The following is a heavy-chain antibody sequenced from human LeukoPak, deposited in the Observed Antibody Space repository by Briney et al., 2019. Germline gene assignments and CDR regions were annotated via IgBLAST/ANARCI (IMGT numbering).Heavy chain of an antibody. CDR2: IDPSDSYT. Sequence: GESLKISCKGSGYSFTSYWISWVCQMPGKGLEWMGRIDPSDSYTNYSPSFQGHVTISADKSISTAYLQWSSLKASDTAMYYCARHAKLLWFGELSTDQYYFDYWGQGTLVTVSS. D-gene: IGHD3-10*01. CDR1: GYSFTSYW. J-gene: IGHJ4*02. V-gene: IGHV5-10-1*01. CDR3: ARHAKLLWFGELSTDQYYFDY.